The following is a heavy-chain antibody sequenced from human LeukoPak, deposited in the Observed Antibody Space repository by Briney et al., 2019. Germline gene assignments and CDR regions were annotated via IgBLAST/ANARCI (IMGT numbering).Heavy chain of an antibody. J-gene: IGHJ4*02. CDR3: ARSATYYYDSSGQLNFDY. V-gene: IGHV2-70*01. D-gene: IGHD3-22*01. Sequence: SGPALVHPTRPLTLTCTFSGFSRRTSGMCVSWIRQPPVKALEWLAHIAWDDDKYYSTSLKTRLTICKDTSKNQVVLTMTNMDPVDTATSSCARSATYYYDSSGQLNFDYWGQGTLVTVSS. CDR1: GFSRRTSGMC. CDR2: IAWDDDK.